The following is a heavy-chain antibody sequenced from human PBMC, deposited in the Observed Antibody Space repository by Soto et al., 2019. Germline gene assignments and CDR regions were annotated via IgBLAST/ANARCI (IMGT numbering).Heavy chain of an antibody. Sequence: GGSLRLSCVASGFNFKKFAMSWVRQAPGEGLEWVSGISCCGGSTSYADSVKGRFSIARDDSTNTLSLQMNNLRVEDTAQYYCAKADGEQWLLPHLDKWGQGTLVTVSS. CDR3: AKADGEQWLLPHLDK. V-gene: IGHV3-23*01. CDR1: GFNFKKFA. J-gene: IGHJ4*02. D-gene: IGHD6-19*01. CDR2: ISCCGGST.